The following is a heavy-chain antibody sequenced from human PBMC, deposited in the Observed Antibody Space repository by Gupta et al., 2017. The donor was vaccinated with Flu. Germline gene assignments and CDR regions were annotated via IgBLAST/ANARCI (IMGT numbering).Heavy chain of an antibody. CDR2: ITGAGAGT. D-gene: IGHD3-22*01. V-gene: IGHV3-23*01. J-gene: IGHJ4*02. CDR3: ATYYYDNSDIHRN. Sequence: VSQAVGECFELVSAITGAGAGTYYADSVNGRFPISRDNSKNTLYLQMNSLRAVDTALYYCATYYYDNSDIHRNWGQGTLVTVSS.